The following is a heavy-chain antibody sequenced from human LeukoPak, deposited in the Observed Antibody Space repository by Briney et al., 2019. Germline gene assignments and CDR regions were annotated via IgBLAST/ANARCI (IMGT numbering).Heavy chain of an antibody. Sequence: HPGGSLRLSCAASGFTFSSYWMNWVRHAPGKGLVWVSRIASDGSSTTYADSVKGRFSISRDNAKNTLYLQMNSLRVEDTAVYYCARGRPYGNDYWGQGTLVTVSS. D-gene: IGHD3-10*01. J-gene: IGHJ4*02. V-gene: IGHV3-74*01. CDR3: ARGRPYGNDY. CDR2: IASDGSST. CDR1: GFTFSSYW.